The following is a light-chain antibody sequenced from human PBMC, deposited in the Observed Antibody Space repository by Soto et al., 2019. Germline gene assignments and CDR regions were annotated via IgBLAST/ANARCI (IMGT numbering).Light chain of an antibody. CDR2: EAS. CDR1: QTVTNK. CDR3: QQYNSWPVT. V-gene: IGKV3-15*01. Sequence: RVLTQSPATLSVSPGERVVLTCRATQTVTNKLVWYQQKPGQAPRLLIYEASIRATGIPARFSGSGSGTEFTLTISSLQSEDSVLYYCQQYNSWPVTFGGGTKVEIK. J-gene: IGKJ4*01.